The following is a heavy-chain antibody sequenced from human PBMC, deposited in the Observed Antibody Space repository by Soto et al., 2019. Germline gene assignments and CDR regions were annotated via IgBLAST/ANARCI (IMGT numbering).Heavy chain of an antibody. D-gene: IGHD4-17*01. CDR2: ISSSSSYI. J-gene: IGHJ4*02. CDR1: GFTFSSYS. CDR3: AGEHDYGGLDY. V-gene: IGHV3-21*01. Sequence: EVQLVESGGGLVKPGGSLRLSCAASGFTFSSYSMNWVRQAPGKGLEWVSSISSSSSYIYYADSVKGRVTISGDNAKDSLYLQMNSVRAEDTAGYYCAGEHDYGGLDYWGQGTLVTVSS.